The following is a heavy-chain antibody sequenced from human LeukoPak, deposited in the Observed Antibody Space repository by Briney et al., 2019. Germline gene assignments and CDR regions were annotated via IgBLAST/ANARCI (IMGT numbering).Heavy chain of an antibody. CDR1: GYTFTSYG. D-gene: IGHD2-8*01. CDR3: ARASVSNYYYYYGMDV. J-gene: IGHJ6*02. V-gene: IGHV1-18*01. Sequence: ASVEVSCKASGYTFTSYGITWVRQAPGQGLEWMGWISTYNDNTNYAQKLQGRVTMTTDTSTSTAYMELRSLRSDDTAVYYCARASVSNYYYYYGMDVWGQGTTVTVSS. CDR2: ISTYNDNT.